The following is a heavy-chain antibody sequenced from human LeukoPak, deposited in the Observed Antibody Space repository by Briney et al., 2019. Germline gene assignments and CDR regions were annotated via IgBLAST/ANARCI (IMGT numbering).Heavy chain of an antibody. CDR1: GGSISSGGYS. J-gene: IGHJ4*02. D-gene: IGHD3-10*01. V-gene: IGHV4-30-2*01. CDR3: AREFVYGSGSYYDY. Sequence: SETLSLTCAVSGGSISSGGYSWSWIRQPPGKGLEWIGYIYHSGSTYYNPSLKSRVTISVDRSKNQFSLKLSSVTAADTAVYYCAREFVYGSGSYYDYWGQGTQVTVSS. CDR2: IYHSGST.